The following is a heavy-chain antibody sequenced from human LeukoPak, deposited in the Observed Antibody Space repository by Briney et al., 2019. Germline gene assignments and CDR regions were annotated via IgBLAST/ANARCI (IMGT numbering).Heavy chain of an antibody. CDR3: AKEGLLGGYYFDL. J-gene: IGHJ4*02. V-gene: IGHV3-23*01. Sequence: PGRSLRLSCAASGFTFSRYSMAWVRQAPGRGLDWVSTIGGRCGPRTFYADSVKGRFTISRDNSKDPVYLQMDTLGAEDTAVYFCAKEGLLGGYYFDLWGQGTPVTVSS. CDR2: IGGRCGPRT. CDR1: GFTFSRYS. D-gene: IGHD2-8*02.